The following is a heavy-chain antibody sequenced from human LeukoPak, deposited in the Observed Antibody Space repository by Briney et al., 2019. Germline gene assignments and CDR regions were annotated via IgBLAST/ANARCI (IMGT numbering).Heavy chain of an antibody. D-gene: IGHD2-8*01. CDR1: GFTFNYA. CDR3: VRDAGMYYFDY. CDR2: ISFDGNNK. V-gene: IGHV3-30*04. Sequence: PGTSLRLSCAASGFTFNYAMHWVRQAPGKGLDWVALISFDGNNKYDADSVKGRFTISRDNSRNTLFLQMNSLGPEDTAVYYCVRDAGMYYFDYWGQGTLVTVSS. J-gene: IGHJ4*02.